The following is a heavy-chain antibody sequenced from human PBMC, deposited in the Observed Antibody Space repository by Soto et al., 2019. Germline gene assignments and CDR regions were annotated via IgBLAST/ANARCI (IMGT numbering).Heavy chain of an antibody. D-gene: IGHD3-3*01. V-gene: IGHV3-23*01. CDR1: GFTFSSYA. Sequence: EVQLLESGGGLVQPGGSLRLSCAASGFTFSSYAMSWVRQVPGKGLEWVSGISSSGGSTYYADSVKGRFTISRDNSKNTLYLQMNSLRAEDTAVYYCAKVVYDSWSVPGTMDVWGQGTTVTVSS. J-gene: IGHJ6*02. CDR3: AKVVYDSWSVPGTMDV. CDR2: ISSSGGST.